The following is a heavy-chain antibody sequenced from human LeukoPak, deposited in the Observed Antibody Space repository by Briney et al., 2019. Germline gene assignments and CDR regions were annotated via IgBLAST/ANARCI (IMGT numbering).Heavy chain of an antibody. CDR1: GGSISSYY. Sequence: SETLSLTRTVSGGSISSYYWSWIRQRAGKGLEWIGRIYSSGSTNYNPSLKSRVTISLDTSKNQFSLKLSSVTAADTAVYYCATTTIRLGYWGQGTLVTVSS. D-gene: IGHD1-26*01. V-gene: IGHV4-4*07. CDR3: ATTTIRLGY. CDR2: IYSSGST. J-gene: IGHJ4*02.